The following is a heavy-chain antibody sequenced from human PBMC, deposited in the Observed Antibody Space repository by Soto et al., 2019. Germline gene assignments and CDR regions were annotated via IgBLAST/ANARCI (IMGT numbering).Heavy chain of an antibody. CDR3: ARPTMVRGGTTGHYYYYGMDV. CDR2: IYPGDSDT. CDR1: GYSFTSYW. Sequence: GESLKISCKGSGYSFTSYWIGWVRQMPGKGLEWMGIIYPGDSDTRYSPSFQGQVTISADKSISTAYLQWSSLKASDTAMYYCARPTMVRGGTTGHYYYYGMDVWGQGTTVTVSS. V-gene: IGHV5-51*01. J-gene: IGHJ6*02. D-gene: IGHD3-10*01.